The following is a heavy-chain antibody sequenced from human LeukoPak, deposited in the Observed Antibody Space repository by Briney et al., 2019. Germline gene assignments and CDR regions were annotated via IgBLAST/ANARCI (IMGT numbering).Heavy chain of an antibody. V-gene: IGHV4-59*01. Sequence: SETLSLTCTVSGGSISSYYWSLIRQPPGKGLEWIGYIYYSGSTNYNPSLKSRVTISVDTSKNQFSLKLSSVTAADTAVYYCARGPFGYCSSTSCYVYYYYMDVWGKGTTVTVSS. J-gene: IGHJ6*03. CDR2: IYYSGST. D-gene: IGHD2-2*03. CDR3: ARGPFGYCSSTSCYVYYYYMDV. CDR1: GGSISSYY.